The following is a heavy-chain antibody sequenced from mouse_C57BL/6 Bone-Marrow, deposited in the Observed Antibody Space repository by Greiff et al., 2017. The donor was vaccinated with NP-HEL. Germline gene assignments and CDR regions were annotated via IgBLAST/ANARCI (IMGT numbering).Heavy chain of an antibody. J-gene: IGHJ1*03. Sequence: QQSCKASGYTFTSYWMHWVKQRPGRGLEWIGRIDPNSGGTKFNEKFKTKATLTVDKPSSTAYMQLSSLTSEDSAVYYCARYYYGSRCWYFDVWGTGTTVTVSS. D-gene: IGHD1-1*01. CDR1: GYTFTSYW. V-gene: IGHV1-72*01. CDR3: ARYYYGSRCWYFDV. CDR2: IDPNSGGT.